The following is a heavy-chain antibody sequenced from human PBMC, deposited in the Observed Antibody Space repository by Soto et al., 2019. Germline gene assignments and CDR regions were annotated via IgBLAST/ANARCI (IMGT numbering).Heavy chain of an antibody. V-gene: IGHV4-59*01. J-gene: IGHJ5*02. Sequence: SETLSLTCTVSGGSISSYYWSWIRQPPGKGLEWIGYIYYSGSTNYNPSLKSRVTISVDTSKNQFSLKLSSVTAADTAVYYCAIYDTNNWFDPWGQGTPVTVSS. CDR1: GGSISSYY. D-gene: IGHD3-9*01. CDR3: AIYDTNNWFDP. CDR2: IYYSGST.